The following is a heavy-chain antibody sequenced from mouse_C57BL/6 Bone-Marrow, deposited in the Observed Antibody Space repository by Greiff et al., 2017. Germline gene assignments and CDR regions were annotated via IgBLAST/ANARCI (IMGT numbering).Heavy chain of an antibody. CDR1: GYTFTGYW. CDR2: ILPGSGST. J-gene: IGHJ3*01. CDR3: AREYYDYGGGCAY. D-gene: IGHD2-4*01. V-gene: IGHV1-9*01. Sequence: VKLMESGAELMKPGASVKLSCKATGYTFTGYWIEWVKQRPGHGLEWIGEILPGSGSTNYTEKFKGKATFTADTSSNTAYMQLSSLTTEDSAIYYCAREYYDYGGGCAYWGQGTLVTVSA.